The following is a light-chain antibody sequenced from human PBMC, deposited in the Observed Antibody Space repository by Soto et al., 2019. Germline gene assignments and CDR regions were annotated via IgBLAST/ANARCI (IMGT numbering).Light chain of an antibody. CDR2: GVY. Sequence: IVLTQSPGTLSLSPGERATLSCRASQTGNNNYLAWYQHKSGQAPRLLIYGVYTRASGIPDRFSGSGSGADFTLTISSLEPEDFAVYYCQQRSSWPITFGQGTRLEI. CDR1: QTGNNNY. V-gene: IGKV3D-20*02. CDR3: QQRSSWPIT. J-gene: IGKJ5*01.